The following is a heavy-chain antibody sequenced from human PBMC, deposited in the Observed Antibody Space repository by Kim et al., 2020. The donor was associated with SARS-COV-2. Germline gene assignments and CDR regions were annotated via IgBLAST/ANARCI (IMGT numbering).Heavy chain of an antibody. Sequence: SVKVSCKASGGTFSSYAISWVRQAPGQGLEWMGGIIPIFGTANYAQKFQGRVTITADESTSTAYMELSSLRSEDTAVYYCARDGEVEMATKSGRNAFDIWGQGTMVTVSS. CDR1: GGTFSSYA. CDR2: IIPIFGTA. CDR3: ARDGEVEMATKSGRNAFDI. V-gene: IGHV1-69*13. J-gene: IGHJ3*02. D-gene: IGHD5-12*01.